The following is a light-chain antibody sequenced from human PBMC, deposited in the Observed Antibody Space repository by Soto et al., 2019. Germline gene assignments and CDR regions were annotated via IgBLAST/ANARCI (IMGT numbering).Light chain of an antibody. CDR3: QQYNNWPIT. J-gene: IGKJ5*01. CDR1: QSVCSSY. Sequence: EIVLTQSPGTLSLSPGERATLSCRASQSVCSSYLAWYQQKPGQAPRLLIYGASTRATGIPARFSGSGSGTEFTLTISSLQSEDFAVYCCQQYNNWPITFGQGTRLEIK. V-gene: IGKV3D-15*01. CDR2: GAS.